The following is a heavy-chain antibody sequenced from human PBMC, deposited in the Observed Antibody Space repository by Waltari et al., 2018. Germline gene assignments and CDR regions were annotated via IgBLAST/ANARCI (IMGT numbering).Heavy chain of an antibody. V-gene: IGHV4-4*07. D-gene: IGHD6-13*01. Sequence: QVQLQESGPGLVKPSETLSLTCIISGGSINSYYWSWIRQPAGKGLEWIGRISTSGSTSYTRSLMKRVTMSVDPSKNQLALNLTAVTAADTAVYYCAREDSSSRPLDYWGQGTLVTVSS. CDR3: AREDSSSRPLDY. J-gene: IGHJ4*02. CDR2: ISTSGST. CDR1: GGSINSYY.